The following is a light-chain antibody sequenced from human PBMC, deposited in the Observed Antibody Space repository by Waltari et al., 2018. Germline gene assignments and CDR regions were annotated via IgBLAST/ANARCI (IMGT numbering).Light chain of an antibody. J-gene: IGKJ1*01. CDR2: RAF. CDR3: MQGSQWPPWT. Sequence: DIVLTQSPLSLPVTLGQPASISCRSSQSLLHSDGKTYLTWFQQRPGQSPRRLIYRAFNRDSGVPDRFSGSGSGTDFTLEISRVEAEDVGIYYCMQGSQWPPWTIGQGTRVEIK. CDR1: QSLLHSDGKTY. V-gene: IGKV2-30*02.